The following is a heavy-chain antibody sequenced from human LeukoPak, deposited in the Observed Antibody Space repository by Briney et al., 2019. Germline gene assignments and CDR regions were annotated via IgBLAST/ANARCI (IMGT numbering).Heavy chain of an antibody. V-gene: IGHV3-49*04. J-gene: IGHJ3*02. Sequence: GGSLRLSCTASGFTFGDYVMSWVRQAPGKGLEWVGFIRSKAYGGTTKNAASVKGRFTISRDDSRSIAYLQMNSLKTEDTAVYYCTRRYNYDSSGYYYVRDAFDIWAKGQWSPSLQ. CDR1: GFTFGDYV. CDR2: IRSKAYGGTT. D-gene: IGHD3-22*01. CDR3: TRRYNYDSSGYYYVRDAFDI.